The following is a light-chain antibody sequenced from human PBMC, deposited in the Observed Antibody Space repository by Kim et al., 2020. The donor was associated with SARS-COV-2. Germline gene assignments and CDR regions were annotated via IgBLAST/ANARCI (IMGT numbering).Light chain of an antibody. V-gene: IGLV2-14*01. CDR2: EVS. CDR3: SSYTNKNGYV. Sequence: GQSITISCTGSSSDVGGHNYVSWYQQYSGKVPKLIIFEVSDRPSGVSSRFSGSKSGNTASLTISDLQAEDEADYYCSSYTNKNGYVFGTGTKVTVL. J-gene: IGLJ1*01. CDR1: SSDVGGHNY.